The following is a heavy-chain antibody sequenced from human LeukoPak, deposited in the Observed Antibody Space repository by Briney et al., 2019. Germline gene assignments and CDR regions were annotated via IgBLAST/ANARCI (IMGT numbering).Heavy chain of an antibody. J-gene: IGHJ6*02. CDR1: GFTFSSYD. V-gene: IGHV3-13*01. D-gene: IGHD3-10*01. CDR2: IGTAGDT. Sequence: GGSLRLSCAASGFTFSSYDMHWVRQATGKGLEWVSAIGTAGDTYYPGSVKGRFTISRENAKNSLELQMNSLRAGDTAVYYCAGVLGSGTYGMDVWGQGTTVTVSS. CDR3: AGVLGSGTYGMDV.